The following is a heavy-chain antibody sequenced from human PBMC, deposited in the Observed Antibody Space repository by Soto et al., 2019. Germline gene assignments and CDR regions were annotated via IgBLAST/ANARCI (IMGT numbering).Heavy chain of an antibody. CDR1: VGSISSSSYY. J-gene: IGHJ5*02. CDR3: ARGSVVPAAKYNWFEP. CDR2: IYYSGST. D-gene: IGHD2-2*01. Sequence: PSETLSLTCTVSVGSISSSSYYLGWILHPPGKGLEWIGSIYYSGSTYYNPSLKSRVTISVDTSKNQFSLKLSSVTAADPAVYYRARGSVVPAAKYNWFEPWGQGTMVTVSS. V-gene: IGHV4-39*01.